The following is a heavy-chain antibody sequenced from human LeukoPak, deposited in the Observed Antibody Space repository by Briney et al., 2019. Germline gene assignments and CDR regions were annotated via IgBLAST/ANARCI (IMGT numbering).Heavy chain of an antibody. J-gene: IGHJ3*02. V-gene: IGHV1-46*01. CDR3: ARGGVVETSSPDDALDI. CDR1: GYNFSNHY. Sequence: ASVKVSCKTSGYNFSNHYMHWVRQAPGQGLEWMGIINPSGGRTVYAQRFQDRVTMIRDMSTSTVDMELRSLRFDDTAVYYCARGGVVETSSPDDALDIWGPGTRVTVSS. CDR2: INPSGGRT. D-gene: IGHD2-15*01.